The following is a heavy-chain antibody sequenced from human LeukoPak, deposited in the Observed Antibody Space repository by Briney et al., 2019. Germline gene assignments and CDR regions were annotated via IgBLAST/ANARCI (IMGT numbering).Heavy chain of an antibody. J-gene: IGHJ5*02. CDR1: GGSISSSSYY. Sequence: SETLSLTCTASGGSISSSSYYWGWIRQPPGKGLEWIGSIYYSGSTYYNPSLKSRVTISVDTSKNQFSLKLSSVTAADTAVYYCAPQRITMVRGVPKNWFDPWGQGTLVTVSS. CDR3: APQRITMVRGVPKNWFDP. CDR2: IYYSGST. D-gene: IGHD3-10*01. V-gene: IGHV4-39*01.